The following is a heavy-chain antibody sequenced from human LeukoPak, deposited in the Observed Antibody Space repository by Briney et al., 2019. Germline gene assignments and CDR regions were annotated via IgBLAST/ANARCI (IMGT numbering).Heavy chain of an antibody. CDR1: GYSISNGFY. J-gene: IGHJ1*01. D-gene: IGHD2-2*02. CDR2: IKQDGSEK. V-gene: IGHV3-7*01. Sequence: ETLSLTCTVSGYSISNGFYWGWVRQAPGKGLEWVANIKQDGSEKYYVDSVKGRFTISRDNAKNSLYVEMNSLKAEDTAVYYCVRVTECSSSSCYNVAEYFQHWGQGTLVTVSS. CDR3: VRVTECSSSSCYNVAEYFQH.